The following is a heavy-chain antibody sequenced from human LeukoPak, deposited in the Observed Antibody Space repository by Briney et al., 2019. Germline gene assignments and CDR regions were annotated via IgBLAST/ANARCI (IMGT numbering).Heavy chain of an antibody. CDR3: ARVSKDSGWYGYYFDY. D-gene: IGHD6-19*01. V-gene: IGHV4-59*01. Sequence: SETLSLTCTVSGGSISSYYWSWIRQPPGKGLEWIGYIYYSGSTNYNPSLKSRVTISVDTSKNQFSLKLSSVTAADTAVYYCARVSKDSGWYGYYFDYWGQGTLVTVSS. J-gene: IGHJ4*02. CDR2: IYYSGST. CDR1: GGSISSYY.